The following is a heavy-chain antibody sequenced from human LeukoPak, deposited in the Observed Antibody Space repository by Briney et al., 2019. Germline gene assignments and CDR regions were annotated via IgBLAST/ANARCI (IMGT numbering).Heavy chain of an antibody. Sequence: SETLSLTCAVSGYSISSGYYWGWIRQPPGKGREWIGSIYHSGSTYYNPSLKSRVTISVDTSKNQFSLKLSSVTAADTAVYYCARLEWELPRGSWYFDYWGQGTLVTVSS. D-gene: IGHD1-26*01. J-gene: IGHJ4*02. CDR2: IYHSGST. V-gene: IGHV4-38-2*01. CDR1: GYSISSGYY. CDR3: ARLEWELPRGSWYFDY.